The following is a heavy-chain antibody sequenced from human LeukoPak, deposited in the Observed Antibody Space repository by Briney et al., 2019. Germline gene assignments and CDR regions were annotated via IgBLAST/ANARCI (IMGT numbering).Heavy chain of an antibody. D-gene: IGHD1-26*01. J-gene: IGHJ3*02. Sequence: ASVKVSCKASGYTFTGYYMHWVRQAPGQGLEWMGWINPNSGGTNYAQKFQGRVTMTRDTSISTAYMELSRLRSDDTAVYYCARVGVGDTLKQAFDIWGQGTMVTVSS. CDR3: ARVGVGDTLKQAFDI. V-gene: IGHV1-2*02. CDR1: GYTFTGYY. CDR2: INPNSGGT.